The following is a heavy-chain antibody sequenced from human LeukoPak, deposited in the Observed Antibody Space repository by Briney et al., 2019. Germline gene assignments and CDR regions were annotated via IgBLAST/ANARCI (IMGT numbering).Heavy chain of an antibody. D-gene: IGHD3-9*01. Sequence: SETLSLTCAVYGGSFSGYYWSWIRQPPGKGLEWIGEINHSGSTNYNPSLKSRVTISVDTSKNQFSLKLSSVTAADTAVYHCARVVGRYFDWLQKGNNWFDPWGQGTLVTVSS. V-gene: IGHV4-34*01. CDR3: ARVVGRYFDWLQKGNNWFDP. CDR2: INHSGST. CDR1: GGSFSGYY. J-gene: IGHJ5*02.